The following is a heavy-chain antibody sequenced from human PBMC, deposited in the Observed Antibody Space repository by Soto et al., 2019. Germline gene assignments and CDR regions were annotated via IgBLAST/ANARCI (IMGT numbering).Heavy chain of an antibody. V-gene: IGHV3-21*01. CDR3: ATLGGYPFEPAHFAY. Sequence: PGGSLRLSCAASGFTFSSYNMNWVRQAPGKGLEWVSAIGVSHTHIYYADSVKGRFTISRDDAKNSLYLQMNSLRAEDTAVYYFATLGGYPFEPAHFAYRARRSLDPVSS. D-gene: IGHD2-2*01. CDR1: GFTFSSYN. CDR2: IGVSHTHI. J-gene: IGHJ4*02.